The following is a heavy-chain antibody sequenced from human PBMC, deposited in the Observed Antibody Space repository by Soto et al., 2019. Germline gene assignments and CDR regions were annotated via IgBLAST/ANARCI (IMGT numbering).Heavy chain of an antibody. V-gene: IGHV6-1*01. CDR2: TYYRSRWYN. CDR3: TRGAYSSSWIFDF. D-gene: IGHD6-13*01. Sequence: PSQTLSLTCAISGDSVSSNSVAWNWIRQSPSRGLEWLGRTYYRSRWYNDYAVSLKSRISINPDTSQNQFSLHLNSVTPEDTAVYYCTRGAYSSSWIFDFWGQGTLVTVSS. J-gene: IGHJ4*02. CDR1: GDSVSSNSVA.